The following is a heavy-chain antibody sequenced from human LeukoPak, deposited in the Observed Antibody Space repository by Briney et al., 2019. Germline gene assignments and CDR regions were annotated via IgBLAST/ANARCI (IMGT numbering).Heavy chain of an antibody. CDR2: IYWDDDK. J-gene: IGHJ4*02. V-gene: IGHV2-5*02. CDR3: AHGILTYYYDSSGYSGQYYFDY. D-gene: IGHD3-22*01. Sequence: SGPTLVKPTQTLTLTCTFSGFSLSTSGVGVGWIRQPPGKALEWLALIYWDDDKRYSPSLKSRLTITKDTSKNQVVLTMTNMDPVDTATYYCAHGILTYYYDSSGYSGQYYFDYWGQGTLVTVSS. CDR1: GFSLSTSGVG.